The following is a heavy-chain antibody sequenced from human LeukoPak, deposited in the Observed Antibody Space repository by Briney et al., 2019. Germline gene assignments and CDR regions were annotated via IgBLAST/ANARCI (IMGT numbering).Heavy chain of an antibody. J-gene: IGHJ4*02. D-gene: IGHD1-26*01. Sequence: QPGGSLSLSCAVSGITLSNYGMSWVRQAPGKGLEWVAGISDSGGRTNYADSVKGRFTISRDNSKNTLYLQMNSLRAEDTAEYYCARSAVGTSCCTAVDYWGQGTLVTVSS. CDR2: ISDSGGRT. V-gene: IGHV3-23*01. CDR3: ARSAVGTSCCTAVDY. CDR1: GITLSNYG.